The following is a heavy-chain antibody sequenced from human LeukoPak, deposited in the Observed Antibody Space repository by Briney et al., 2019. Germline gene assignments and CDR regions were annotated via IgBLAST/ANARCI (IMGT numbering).Heavy chain of an antibody. D-gene: IGHD3-10*01. CDR2: IIPILGIA. CDR1: GGTFSSYA. Sequence: GSSVKVSCKASGGTFSSYAISWVRQAPGQGLEWMGRIIPILGIANYAQKFQGRVTITADKSTSTAYMELSSLRSEDTAVYYCASLCFGDGEAWSDPWGQEPWSPSPQ. J-gene: IGHJ5*02. CDR3: ASLCFGDGEAWSDP. V-gene: IGHV1-69*04.